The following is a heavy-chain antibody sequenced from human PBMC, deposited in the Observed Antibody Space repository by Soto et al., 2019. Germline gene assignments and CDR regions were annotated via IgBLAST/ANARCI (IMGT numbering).Heavy chain of an antibody. CDR3: ARDRLWSSRRSYYYYGMDV. Sequence: SVKVSCKASGGTFSSYAISWVRQAPGQGLEWMGGIIPIFGTANYAQKFQGRVTITADESTSTAYMELSSLRSEDTAVYYCARDRLWSSRRSYYYYGMDVWGQGTTVTVSS. CDR2: IIPIFGTA. D-gene: IGHD3-10*01. CDR1: GGTFSSYA. J-gene: IGHJ6*02. V-gene: IGHV1-69*13.